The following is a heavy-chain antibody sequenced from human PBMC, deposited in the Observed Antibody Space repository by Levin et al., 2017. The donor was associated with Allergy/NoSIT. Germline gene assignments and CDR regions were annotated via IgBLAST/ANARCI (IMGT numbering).Heavy chain of an antibody. CDR1: GGTFSSYA. CDR3: ARGLVGATPQYYYYGMDV. CDR2: IIPIFGTA. J-gene: IGHJ6*02. Sequence: KISCKASGGTFSSYAISWVRQAPGQGLEWMGGIIPIFGTANYAQKFQGRVTITADESTSTAYMELSSLRSEDTAVYYCARGLVGATPQYYYYGMDVWGQGTTVTVSS. D-gene: IGHD1-26*01. V-gene: IGHV1-69*01.